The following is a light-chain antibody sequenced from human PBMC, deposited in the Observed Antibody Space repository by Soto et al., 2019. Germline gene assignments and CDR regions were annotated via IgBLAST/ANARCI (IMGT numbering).Light chain of an antibody. CDR3: QQYGGSPCT. J-gene: IGKJ3*01. CDR2: AAS. CDR1: QSVSVNS. Sequence: EIVLTQSPGTLSLSPGERATLSCRASQSVSVNSLAWYQQKGGQAPRLLIYAASTRATGVPDRFSGSGSGTDFALTISRLETEDFAVYYCQQYGGSPCTFGPGTKVDI. V-gene: IGKV3-20*01.